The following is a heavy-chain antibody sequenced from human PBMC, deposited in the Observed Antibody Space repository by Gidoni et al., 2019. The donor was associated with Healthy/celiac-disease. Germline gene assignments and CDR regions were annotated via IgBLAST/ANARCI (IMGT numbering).Heavy chain of an antibody. CDR1: GFTFSSYG. J-gene: IGHJ4*02. D-gene: IGHD4-17*01. V-gene: IGHV3-30*03. CDR3: ASESPPRWVSLLDY. CDR2: ISYDGSNK. Sequence: QVQLVESGGGVVQPGRSLRLSCAAAGFTFSSYGMHWVRQAPGKGLEWVAVISYDGSNKYYADSVKGRFTISRDNSKNTLYLQMNSLRAEDTAVYYCASESPPRWVSLLDYWGQGTLVTVSS.